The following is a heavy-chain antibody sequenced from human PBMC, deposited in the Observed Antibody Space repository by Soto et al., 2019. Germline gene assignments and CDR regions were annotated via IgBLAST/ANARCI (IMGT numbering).Heavy chain of an antibody. J-gene: IGHJ5*02. CDR1: GGSISSGDYY. CDR3: ARGRIVWFGEAPNWFDP. Sequence: QVQLQESGPGLVKPSQTLSLTCTVSGGSISSGDYYWSWIRQPPGKGLEWIGYIYYSGSTYYNPSLKSRVTISVDTSKNQFSLKLSSVTAEDTAVYYCARGRIVWFGEAPNWFDPWGQGTLVTVSS. D-gene: IGHD3-10*01. V-gene: IGHV4-30-4*01. CDR2: IYYSGST.